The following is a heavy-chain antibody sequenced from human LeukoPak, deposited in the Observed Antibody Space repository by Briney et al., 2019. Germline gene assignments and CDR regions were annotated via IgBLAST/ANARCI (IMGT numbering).Heavy chain of an antibody. J-gene: IGHJ3*02. CDR3: ARDGGSSAGIAFDI. CDR2: IYSGGST. V-gene: IGHV3-53*01. CDR1: GFTVSSNY. Sequence: GGSLRLSCAASGFTVSSNYMSWVRQAPGKGLEWVSVIYSGGSTYYADSVKGRFTISRDNSKNTLYLQMNRLRAEDTAVYYCARDGGSSAGIAFDIWGQGTMVTVSS. D-gene: IGHD6-13*01.